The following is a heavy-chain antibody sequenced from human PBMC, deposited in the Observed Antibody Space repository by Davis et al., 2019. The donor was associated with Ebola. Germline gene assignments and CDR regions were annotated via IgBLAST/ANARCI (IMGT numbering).Heavy chain of an antibody. V-gene: IGHV1-2*06. CDR1: GGTFSSYA. D-gene: IGHD3-10*01. CDR2: INPYSGAT. Sequence: ASVKVSCKASGGTFSSYAISWVRQAPGQGLEWMGRINPYSGATNNAQKFQGRVTITRVTSITTAYMELSSLRSDDTAVYYCATLSFGEVGFDYWGQGTLVTVSS. J-gene: IGHJ4*02. CDR3: ATLSFGEVGFDY.